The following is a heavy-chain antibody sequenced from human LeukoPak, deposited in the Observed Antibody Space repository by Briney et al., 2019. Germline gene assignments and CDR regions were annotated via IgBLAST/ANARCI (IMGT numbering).Heavy chain of an antibody. D-gene: IGHD3-22*01. V-gene: IGHV1-2*02. Sequence: ASVKVSCKASGYTFTGYYMHWVRQAPGQGLEWMGWINPNSGGTNYAQKFRGRVTMTRDTSISTAYMELSRLRSDDTAVYYCAREGAYDSSGYAGEYYYYYYMDVWGKGTTVTVSS. CDR1: GYTFTGYY. CDR2: INPNSGGT. CDR3: AREGAYDSSGYAGEYYYYYYMDV. J-gene: IGHJ6*03.